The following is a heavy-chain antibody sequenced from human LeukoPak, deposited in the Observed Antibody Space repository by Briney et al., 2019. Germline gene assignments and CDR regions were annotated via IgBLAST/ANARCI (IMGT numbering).Heavy chain of an antibody. CDR1: GFIFSDYG. Sequence: GRSLRLSCAASGFIFSDYGMHWVRQAPGKGLEWVAVISYDGSNEYYADSVKGRFTISRANSKNTLFLQMNSLRAEDTAVYYCARAPDRKQYCSSTSCYMHANWFDPWGQGTLVTVSS. D-gene: IGHD2-2*02. V-gene: IGHV3-30*03. CDR2: ISYDGSNE. J-gene: IGHJ5*02. CDR3: ARAPDRKQYCSSTSCYMHANWFDP.